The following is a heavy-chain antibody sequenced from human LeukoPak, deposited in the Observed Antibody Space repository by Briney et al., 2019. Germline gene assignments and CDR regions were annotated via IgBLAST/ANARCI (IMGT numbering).Heavy chain of an antibody. CDR2: IYSGGST. CDR3: ARGNPTYFDY. J-gene: IGHJ4*02. Sequence: GGSLRLSCAASGFTVSSNYMSWVRQAPGQGLEWVSVIYSGGSTYYTDSVKGRFTISRDNSKNTLYLQMNSLRAEDTAVYYCARGNPTYFDYWGQGTLVTVSS. D-gene: IGHD1-14*01. V-gene: IGHV3-66*01. CDR1: GFTVSSNY.